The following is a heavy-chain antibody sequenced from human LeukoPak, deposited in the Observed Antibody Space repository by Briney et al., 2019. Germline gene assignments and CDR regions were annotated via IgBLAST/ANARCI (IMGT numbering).Heavy chain of an antibody. Sequence: GGSLRLSCAASGFTFDDYAMHWVRQAPGKGLEWVSGISWNSGSIGYADSVKGRFTISRDNAKNSLYLQMNSLRAEDTALYYCAKDLTQQLVQTGGMDVWGQGTTVTVSS. CDR3: AKDLTQQLVQTGGMDV. V-gene: IGHV3-9*01. D-gene: IGHD6-13*01. CDR2: ISWNSGSI. CDR1: GFTFDDYA. J-gene: IGHJ6*02.